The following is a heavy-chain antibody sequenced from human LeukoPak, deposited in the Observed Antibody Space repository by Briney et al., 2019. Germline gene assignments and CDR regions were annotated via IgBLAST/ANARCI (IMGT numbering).Heavy chain of an antibody. Sequence: ASVKVSCKAPGYTFTSYDINWVRQATGQGLEWMGWMNPNSGNTGYAQKFQGRVTMTRNTSISTAYMELSSLRSEDTAVYYCARVDGDEYNWFDPWGQGTLVTVSS. V-gene: IGHV1-8*01. CDR1: GYTFTSYD. D-gene: IGHD7-27*01. J-gene: IGHJ5*02. CDR3: ARVDGDEYNWFDP. CDR2: MNPNSGNT.